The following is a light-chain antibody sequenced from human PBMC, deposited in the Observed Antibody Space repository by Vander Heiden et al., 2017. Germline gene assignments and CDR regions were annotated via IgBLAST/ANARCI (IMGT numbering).Light chain of an antibody. CDR3: QQCSEWALT. CDR1: QSVDTF. J-gene: IGKJ3*01. CDR2: DAS. V-gene: IGKV3-11*01. Sequence: VLTQSPATLSLSPGERATLSCRASQSVDTFLAWYQRKPGQAPRLLIYDASNRATGLPARFSGSGSGTDFTLTISSLEPEDFAIYYCQQCSEWALTFAPGISADIK.